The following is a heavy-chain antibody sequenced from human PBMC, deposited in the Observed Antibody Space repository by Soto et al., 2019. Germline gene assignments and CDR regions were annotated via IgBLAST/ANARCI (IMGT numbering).Heavy chain of an antibody. Sequence: GGSLRLSCAASGFTFSSYTMNWVRQAPGKGLEWVSTISSGSSYIYYADSVKGRFTISRDNAKNSVSLQMNSLRAEDTAVYYCARDSLYDGHVDYYMDVWGKGTTVTVSS. V-gene: IGHV3-21*01. CDR3: ARDSLYDGHVDYYMDV. CDR1: GFTFSSYT. J-gene: IGHJ6*03. CDR2: ISSGSSYI. D-gene: IGHD3-22*01.